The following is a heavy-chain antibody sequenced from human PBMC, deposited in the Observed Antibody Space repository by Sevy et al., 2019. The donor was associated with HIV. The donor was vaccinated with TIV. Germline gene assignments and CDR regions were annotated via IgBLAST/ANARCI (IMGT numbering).Heavy chain of an antibody. V-gene: IGHV4-39*01. Sequence: SETLSLTCTVSGDSISSSSYYWGWIRQPPGKGLEWIGQIYYSGNTYYSPSLKSRVTISVDTSKNQFSLRLNSVTTADTAGYYCARRVGAAVDWFDPWGQGTLVTVSS. J-gene: IGHJ5*02. CDR3: ARRVGAAVDWFDP. D-gene: IGHD2-21*02. CDR1: GDSISSSSYY. CDR2: IYYSGNT.